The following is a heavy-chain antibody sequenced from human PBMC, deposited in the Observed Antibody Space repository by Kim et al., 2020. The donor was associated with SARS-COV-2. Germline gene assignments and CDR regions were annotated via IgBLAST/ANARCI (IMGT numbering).Heavy chain of an antibody. CDR3: SKGVDSSGYYNWFDP. D-gene: IGHD3-22*01. CDR1: GFTFSSFA. J-gene: IGHJ5*02. Sequence: GGSLRLSCAASGFTFSSFAMGWVRQAPGKGLEWVSAISGLNYSIYYAESVKGRFTISRDNSKNTLYLQMNSLRAEDTAVYYCSKGVDSSGYYNWFDPWAQGALVTVPS. CDR2: ISGLNYSI. V-gene: IGHV3-23*01.